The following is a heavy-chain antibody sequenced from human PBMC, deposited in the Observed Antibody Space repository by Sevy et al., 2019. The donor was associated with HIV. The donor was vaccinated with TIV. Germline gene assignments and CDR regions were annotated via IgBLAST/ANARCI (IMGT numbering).Heavy chain of an antibody. J-gene: IGHJ4*02. V-gene: IGHV3-49*03. CDR2: IRSKAYGGTT. CDR1: GFTFGDYA. Sequence: GGSLRLSCTASGFTFGDYAMSWFRQAPGKGLERVGFIRSKAYGGTTEYAASVKGRFTISRDDSKSIAYLEMNSLKTEVTAVHYRTRASQGVYSGYDTFDYWGQGTLVTVSS. CDR3: TRASQGVYSGYDTFDY. D-gene: IGHD5-12*01.